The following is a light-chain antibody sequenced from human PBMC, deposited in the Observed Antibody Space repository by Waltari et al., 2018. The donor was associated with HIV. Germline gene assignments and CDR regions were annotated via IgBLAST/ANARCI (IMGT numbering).Light chain of an antibody. CDR1: QGISTW. CDR2: GAS. Sequence: DIQMTQSPSSVSASVGARVTLTCRATQGISTWLAWYQQKSGKAPRLLSSGASNLEPGVPSRFSGSGSGTSFSLTITSLQAEDFAIYYCQQTNSFPFTFGQGTRLQMK. V-gene: IGKV1-12*01. CDR3: QQTNSFPFT. J-gene: IGKJ5*01.